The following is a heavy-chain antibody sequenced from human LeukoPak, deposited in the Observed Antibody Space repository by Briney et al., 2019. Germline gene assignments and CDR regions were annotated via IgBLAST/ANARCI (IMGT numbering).Heavy chain of an antibody. CDR3: ARDMGSVAGHDY. D-gene: IGHD6-19*01. V-gene: IGHV4-59*01. Sequence: SQTLSLTCAVSAGSISDYYWSWIRQFPGKGLEWIGYIYYSGSTHYNPSLKSRVTISVDTSKKQFSLKLMSVTAADTAVYYCARDMGSVAGHDYWGQGTLVTVSS. CDR2: IYYSGST. J-gene: IGHJ4*02. CDR1: AGSISDYY.